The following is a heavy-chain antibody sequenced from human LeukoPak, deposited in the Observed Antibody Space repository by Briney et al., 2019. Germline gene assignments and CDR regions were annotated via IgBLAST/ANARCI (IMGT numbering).Heavy chain of an antibody. V-gene: IGHV4-39*07. CDR1: GGSISSTSYY. CDR2: IYYSGNT. D-gene: IGHD1-1*01. CDR3: ARGTTRGTAYYMDV. J-gene: IGHJ6*03. Sequence: ASETLSLTCTVSGGSISSTSYYWGWIRQPPGKGLEWIGSIYYSGNTYYNPSLKSRVTISVDTSKNQFSLKLSSVTAADTAVYYCARGTTRGTAYYMDVWGKGTTVTVSS.